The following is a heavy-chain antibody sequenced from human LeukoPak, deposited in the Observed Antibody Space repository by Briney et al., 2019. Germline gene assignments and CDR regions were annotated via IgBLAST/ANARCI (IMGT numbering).Heavy chain of an antibody. CDR2: IGGSGGHI. J-gene: IGHJ4*02. Sequence: GGSLRLSCAASRFTFSDHYMSWIRQIPGKGLEWVAHIGGSGGHIYYVDSVKDRFSISRDNAKNLLYLQMNSLRADDTAVYYCARGEWLVRLWGQGTLVTVSS. D-gene: IGHD6-19*01. CDR3: ARGEWLVRL. CDR1: RFTFSDHY. V-gene: IGHV3-11*01.